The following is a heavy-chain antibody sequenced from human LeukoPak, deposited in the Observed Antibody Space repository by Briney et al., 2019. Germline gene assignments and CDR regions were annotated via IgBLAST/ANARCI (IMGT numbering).Heavy chain of an antibody. D-gene: IGHD3-22*01. Sequence: SVKVSCKASGYTFTGYYMHWVRQAPGQGLEWMGRIIPILGIANYAQKFQGRVTITADKSTSTAYMELSSLRSEDTAVYYCARVEYYDSSGYHDYWGQGTLVTVSS. CDR2: IIPILGIA. V-gene: IGHV1-69*04. CDR1: GYTFTGYY. CDR3: ARVEYYDSSGYHDY. J-gene: IGHJ4*02.